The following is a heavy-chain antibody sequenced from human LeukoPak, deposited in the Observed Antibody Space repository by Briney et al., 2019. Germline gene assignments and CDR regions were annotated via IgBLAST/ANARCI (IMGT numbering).Heavy chain of an antibody. Sequence: GSLRLSCAASGFTVSSNYMSWVRQAPGKGLEWVSVIYSGGSTYYADSVKGRFTISRDNSKNTLYLQMNSLRAEDTAVYYCAREANYYDSSGLTTPSFDYWGQGTLVTVSS. CDR1: GFTVSSNY. J-gene: IGHJ4*02. CDR3: AREANYYDSSGLTTPSFDY. V-gene: IGHV3-53*01. D-gene: IGHD3-22*01. CDR2: IYSGGST.